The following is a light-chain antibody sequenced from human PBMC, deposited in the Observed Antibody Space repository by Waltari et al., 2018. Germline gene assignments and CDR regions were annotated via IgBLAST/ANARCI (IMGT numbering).Light chain of an antibody. CDR2: AAS. J-gene: IGKJ1*01. Sequence: AIRVTQSPSSLSASTGDRVTITCRASQGISSYLAWYQQKPGKAPKLLIYAASTLQSGVPSRFSGSGSGTDFTLAISCLQSEDFATFYCQQYYGYPPTFGQGTKVEIK. V-gene: IGKV1-8*01. CDR3: QQYYGYPPT. CDR1: QGISSY.